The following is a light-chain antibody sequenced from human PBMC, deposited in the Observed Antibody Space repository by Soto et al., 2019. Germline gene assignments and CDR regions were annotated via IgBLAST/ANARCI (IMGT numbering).Light chain of an antibody. CDR2: DVS. Sequence: QSALIQPRSVSGSPGQSVTISCTGTSSDVGGYNYVSWYQQHPGKAPILMIYDVSKRPSGVPDRFSGAKSGNTPSLTISGLQAEDEADYYCCSYAGSSHVVFGGGTKLTVL. J-gene: IGLJ2*01. V-gene: IGLV2-11*01. CDR1: SSDVGGYNY. CDR3: CSYAGSSHVV.